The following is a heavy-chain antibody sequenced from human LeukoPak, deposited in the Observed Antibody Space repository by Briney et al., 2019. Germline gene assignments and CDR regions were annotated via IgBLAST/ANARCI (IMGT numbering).Heavy chain of an antibody. Sequence: ASVKVSCKASGYTFTAYHMHWVRQAPGQGLEWMGRINPNSGDTNYAQKFQGRVTITADESTSTAYMELSSLRSEDTAVYYCARVDFSYYYDSSGYYSWFDPWGQGTLVTVSS. CDR1: GYTFTAYH. J-gene: IGHJ5*02. D-gene: IGHD3-22*01. V-gene: IGHV1-2*06. CDR3: ARVDFSYYYDSSGYYSWFDP. CDR2: INPNSGDT.